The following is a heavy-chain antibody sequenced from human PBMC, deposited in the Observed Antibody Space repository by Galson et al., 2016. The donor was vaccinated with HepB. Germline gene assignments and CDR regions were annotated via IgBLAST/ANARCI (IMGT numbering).Heavy chain of an antibody. Sequence: SLRLSCAASGFTFSTYAMSWVRQAPGKGLQWVSVIFSGGSTYYADSVKGRFTISRDNSKNTLHLQMNSLRAEDTAIYYCAVRYSSIWYFQHWGRGTLVSVSS. CDR3: AVRYSSIWYFQH. V-gene: IGHV3-23*03. D-gene: IGHD6-13*01. J-gene: IGHJ1*01. CDR1: GFTFSTYA. CDR2: IFSGGST.